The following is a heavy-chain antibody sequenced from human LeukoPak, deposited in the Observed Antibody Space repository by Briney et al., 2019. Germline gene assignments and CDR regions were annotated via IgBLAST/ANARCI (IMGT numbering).Heavy chain of an antibody. CDR1: GFTFSSYW. D-gene: IGHD2-15*01. CDR3: ARDHARRVVAATEVDY. CDR2: IKQDGSEK. V-gene: IGHV3-7*01. Sequence: GGSLRLSCAASGFTFSSYWMSWVRQAPGKGLEWVANIKQDGSEKYYVDSVKGRFTISRDNAKNSLYLQMNSLRAEDTAVYYCARDHARRVVAATEVDYWGQGTLVTVSS. J-gene: IGHJ4*02.